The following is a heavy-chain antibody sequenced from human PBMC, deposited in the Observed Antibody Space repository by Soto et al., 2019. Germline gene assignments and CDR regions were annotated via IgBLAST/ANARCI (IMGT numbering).Heavy chain of an antibody. CDR1: GGTFSSYA. Sequence: QVQLVQSGAEVKKPGSSVKVSCKASGGTFSSYAISWVRQAPGQGLEWMGGIIPIFGTANYAQKFQGRVTITADESTSTAYMELSSLRSEDTAVYYCAREESRYYSGGSCYSDGYFDYWGQGTLVTVSS. J-gene: IGHJ4*02. V-gene: IGHV1-69*01. CDR3: AREESRYYSGGSCYSDGYFDY. CDR2: IIPIFGTA. D-gene: IGHD2-15*01.